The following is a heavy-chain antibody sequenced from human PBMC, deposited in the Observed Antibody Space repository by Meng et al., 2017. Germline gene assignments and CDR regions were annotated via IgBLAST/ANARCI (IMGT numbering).Heavy chain of an antibody. CDR2: ISYDGSNK. V-gene: IGHV3-30*04. CDR1: GFTFSNYA. J-gene: IGHJ4*02. Sequence: QVLLGASRAVVSTPGSSPVLSCAAPGFTFSNYAMHWVRQAPGKGLGWVAVISYDGSNKYYADSVTGRFTISRDNSKNTLYLQMNSLRAEDTAVYYCARDLRGASDYWGQGTLVTVSS. D-gene: IGHD1-26*01. CDR3: ARDLRGASDY.